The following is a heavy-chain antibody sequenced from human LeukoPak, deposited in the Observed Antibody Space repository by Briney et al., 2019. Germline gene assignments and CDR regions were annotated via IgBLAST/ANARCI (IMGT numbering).Heavy chain of an antibody. Sequence: GGSLRLSCAASGFTFDDYAMHWVRQAPGKGLEWVSGISWNSGSIGYADSVKGRFTISRDNAKNSLYLQMNSLRAEDTALYYCVRGKRWELLGYFDYWGQGTLVTVSS. CDR3: VRGKRWELLGYFDY. J-gene: IGHJ4*02. CDR2: ISWNSGSI. V-gene: IGHV3-9*01. D-gene: IGHD1-26*01. CDR1: GFTFDDYA.